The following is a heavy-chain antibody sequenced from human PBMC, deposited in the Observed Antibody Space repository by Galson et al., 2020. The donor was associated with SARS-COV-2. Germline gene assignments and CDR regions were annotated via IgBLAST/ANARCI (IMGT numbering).Heavy chain of an antibody. J-gene: IGHJ5*02. Sequence: SETLSLTCTVSGGSISSGDYYWSWIRQPPGKGLEWIGYINYSGSTYYNPSLKSRVTLSVDTSKNQFSLKLSSVTAADTAVYYCARGWNGSGSYYDPEYNWFDPWGQGTLVTVSS. CDR1: GGSISSGDYY. V-gene: IGHV4-30-4*01. D-gene: IGHD3-10*01. CDR2: INYSGST. CDR3: ARGWNGSGSYYDPEYNWFDP.